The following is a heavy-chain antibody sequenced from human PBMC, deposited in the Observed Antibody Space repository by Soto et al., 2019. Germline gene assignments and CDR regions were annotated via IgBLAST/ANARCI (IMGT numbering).Heavy chain of an antibody. Sequence: QVQLVQSGAEVKKPGASVKVSCKASGYTFASYYIHWVRQAPGQGLEWMGVINPSGGSTSYAQKFPGRVTMTRDTSTSTVYMELSSLRSEDTAVYYCARDRGTAMVSGVDYWGQGTLVTVSS. CDR1: GYTFASYY. CDR3: ARDRGTAMVSGVDY. D-gene: IGHD5-18*01. CDR2: INPSGGST. J-gene: IGHJ4*02. V-gene: IGHV1-46*01.